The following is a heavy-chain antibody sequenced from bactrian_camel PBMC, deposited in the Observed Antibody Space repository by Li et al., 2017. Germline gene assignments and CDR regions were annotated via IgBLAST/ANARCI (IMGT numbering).Heavy chain of an antibody. CDR1: EDTSGPYC. CDR3: TRGSWRNGV. J-gene: IGHJ4*01. D-gene: IGHD5*01. V-gene: IGHV3S55*01. Sequence: QPVESGGGSVQTGGSLRLSCAVSEDTSGPYCMGWFRQAPGKEREGVATVAPSGKTYYADSVKGRFTISRDDAKSTLYLQLNNLTIEDTATYYCTRGSWRNGVRGQGTQVTVS. CDR2: VAPSGKT.